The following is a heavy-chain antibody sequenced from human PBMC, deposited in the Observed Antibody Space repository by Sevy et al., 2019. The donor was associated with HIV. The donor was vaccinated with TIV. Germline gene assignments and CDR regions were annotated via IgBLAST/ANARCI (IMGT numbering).Heavy chain of an antibody. J-gene: IGHJ4*02. CDR3: ARLRWDVVDAPGATPGCYFDS. Sequence: SETLSLTCSVSGDSINNYYWSWIRQPPGKGLEWIGYTSYSGTTNYCPSLKSRVDISVDTSMHHFSLKINSVTAADTAVYYCARLRWDVVDAPGATPGCYFDSWGQGILVTVSS. CDR1: GDSINNYY. D-gene: IGHD2-2*02. CDR2: TSYSGTT. V-gene: IGHV4-59*12.